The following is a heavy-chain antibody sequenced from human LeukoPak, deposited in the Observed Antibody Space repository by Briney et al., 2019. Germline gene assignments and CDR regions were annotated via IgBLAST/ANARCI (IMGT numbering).Heavy chain of an antibody. CDR3: ARESQRDGYHFDY. J-gene: IGHJ4*02. Sequence: PGGSLRLSCAASGFTFSSYSMNWVRQAPGKGLEWVSSISSSSSYIYYADSVKGRFTISRDNAKNSLYLQMNSLRAEDTAVYYCARESQRDGYHFDYWGQGTLVTVSS. CDR2: ISSSSSYI. V-gene: IGHV3-21*01. CDR1: GFTFSSYS. D-gene: IGHD5-24*01.